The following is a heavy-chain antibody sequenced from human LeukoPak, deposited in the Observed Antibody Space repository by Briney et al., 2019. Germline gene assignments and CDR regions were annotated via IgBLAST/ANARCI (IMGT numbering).Heavy chain of an antibody. CDR2: ISYDGSNK. D-gene: IGHD5-24*01. V-gene: IGHV3-30*18. Sequence: PGRSLRLSCAASGFTFSSYGMHWVRQAPGKGLEWVAVISYDGSNKYYADSVKGRFTISRDNSKNTLYLQMNSLRAEDTAVYYCAKGEVAIFDYWGQGTLVTVSS. CDR3: AKGEVAIFDY. J-gene: IGHJ4*02. CDR1: GFTFSSYG.